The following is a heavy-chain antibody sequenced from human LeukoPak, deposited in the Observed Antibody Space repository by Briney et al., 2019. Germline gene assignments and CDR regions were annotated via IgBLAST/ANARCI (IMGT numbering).Heavy chain of an antibody. V-gene: IGHV3-13*04. CDR1: GFTFSSYD. J-gene: IGHJ2*01. Sequence: PGGSLRLSCAASGFTFSSYDMHWVRQTTGKGLEWVSAIDTAGGTYYPDSVKGRFTISRENAKNSFYLQMNSLGAGDTAVYYCAREGFCGGDCPGYFDLWGRGTLVTVSS. D-gene: IGHD2-21*02. CDR2: IDTAGGT. CDR3: AREGFCGGDCPGYFDL.